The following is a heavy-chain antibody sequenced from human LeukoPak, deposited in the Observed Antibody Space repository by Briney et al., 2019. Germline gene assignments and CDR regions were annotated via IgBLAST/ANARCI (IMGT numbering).Heavy chain of an antibody. CDR2: ISSSSSYI. V-gene: IGHV3-21*01. CDR1: GFTFSSYS. Sequence: PGGSLRLSCAASGFTFSSYSMNWVRQAPGKGLEWVSSISSSSSYIYYADSVKGRFTISRDSAKNSLYLQMNSLRAEDTAVYYCARDSGDGYNSVDYWGQGTLVTVSS. D-gene: IGHD5-24*01. CDR3: ARDSGDGYNSVDY. J-gene: IGHJ4*02.